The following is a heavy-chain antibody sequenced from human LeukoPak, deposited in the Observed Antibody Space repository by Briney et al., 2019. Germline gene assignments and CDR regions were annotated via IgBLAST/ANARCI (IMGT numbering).Heavy chain of an antibody. CDR3: ASSHPLGSNNDYYTPFDY. D-gene: IGHD3-3*01. Sequence: PGGSLRLSCAASGFTFSSYAMSWVRQAPGKGLEWVSAISGSGGSTYYADSVKGRFTISRDNSKNTLYLQMNSLRAEDTAVYYCASSHPLGSNNDYYTPFDYWGQGTLVTVSS. V-gene: IGHV3-23*01. CDR2: ISGSGGST. CDR1: GFTFSSYA. J-gene: IGHJ4*02.